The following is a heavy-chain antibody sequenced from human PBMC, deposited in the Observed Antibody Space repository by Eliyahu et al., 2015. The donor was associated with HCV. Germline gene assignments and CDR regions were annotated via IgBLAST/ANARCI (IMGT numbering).Heavy chain of an antibody. D-gene: IGHD1-26*01. J-gene: IGHJ4*02. V-gene: IGHV3-72*01. CDR1: GFXFSDRY. CDR3: ARPRVGVNYYDF. Sequence: EVQLVESGGGLVQPGGSLRLSCAASGFXFSDRYMDWVRQAPGKGLGWVGRIRNKPNNHTTEYAAAVKGRFTISRDDSKNSLYLQMNSLKTEDTAVYYCARPRVGVNYYDFWGQGTLVTVSS. CDR2: IRNKPNNHTT.